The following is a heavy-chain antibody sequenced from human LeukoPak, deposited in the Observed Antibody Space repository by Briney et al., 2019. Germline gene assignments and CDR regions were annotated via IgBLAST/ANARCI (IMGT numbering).Heavy chain of an antibody. CDR3: ARVVRGVLYYFDY. Sequence: ASVKVSCKASGYTFTSYDINWVRLATGQGLEWMGWMNPNSGNTGYAQKFQGRVTMTRNTSISTAYMELSSLRSEDTAVYYCARVVRGVLYYFDYWGQGTLVTVSS. J-gene: IGHJ4*02. V-gene: IGHV1-8*01. D-gene: IGHD3-10*01. CDR2: MNPNSGNT. CDR1: GYTFTSYD.